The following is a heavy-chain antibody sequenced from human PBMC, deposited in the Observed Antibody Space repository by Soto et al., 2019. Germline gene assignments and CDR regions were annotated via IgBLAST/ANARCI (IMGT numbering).Heavy chain of an antibody. CDR2: IDPNSGDA. V-gene: IGHV1-2*02. D-gene: IGHD6-13*01. CDR3: SRDRHRVTAASGPAGY. CDR1: GYTFTLFY. J-gene: IGHJ4*02. Sequence: GASVKVSCKTSGYTFTLFYVHWVRQAPGQGLEWMGWIDPNSGDANYAQRFEGRVIMTRETAINTAYMEVTGLKVNDTAVYYCSRDRHRVTAASGPAGYWGQGSQVTVSS.